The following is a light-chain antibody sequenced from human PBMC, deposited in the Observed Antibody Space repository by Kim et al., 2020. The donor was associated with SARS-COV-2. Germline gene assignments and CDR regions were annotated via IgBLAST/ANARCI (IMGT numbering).Light chain of an antibody. CDR3: QQYNNWPPWT. CDR1: QSVSSN. Sequence: SPGERPTRSCRASQSVSSNLAWYQQKPGQAPRLLFYGASTRATGIPARFSGSGSGTEFTLTISSLQSEDFAVYYCQQYNNWPPWTFGQGTKVDIK. V-gene: IGKV3-15*01. J-gene: IGKJ1*01. CDR2: GAS.